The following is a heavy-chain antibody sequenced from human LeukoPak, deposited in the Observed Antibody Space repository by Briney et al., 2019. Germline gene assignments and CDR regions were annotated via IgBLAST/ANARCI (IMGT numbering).Heavy chain of an antibody. CDR3: VKYYRGPVHYYFDY. V-gene: IGHV3-23*01. Sequence: GGSLRVSCAASGFSFSRSAMSWVRQAPGKGLEWVSVISDSGTNTYYADSVKGRFTISRDSSKNTLFLQMNSLRTEDTAVYYCVKYYRGPVHYYFDYWGQGNLVTVSS. CDR2: ISDSGTNT. J-gene: IGHJ4*02. D-gene: IGHD3-16*02. CDR1: GFSFSRSA.